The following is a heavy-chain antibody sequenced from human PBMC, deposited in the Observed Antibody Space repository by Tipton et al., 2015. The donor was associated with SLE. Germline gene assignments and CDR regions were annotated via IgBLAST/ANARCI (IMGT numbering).Heavy chain of an antibody. CDR2: ITQSGVT. CDR1: GGSFSGYY. J-gene: IGHJ6*02. Sequence: GLVKPSETLSLTCAVYGGSFSGYYWYWVRQPPEQGLEWIGEITQSGVTNYNPSLKSRVTMSLDTSKNQFSLKLNSVTAADTAVYYCARDLASYYGVDVWGQGTTVTVSS. V-gene: IGHV4-34*01. D-gene: IGHD3-3*02. CDR3: ARDLASYYGVDV.